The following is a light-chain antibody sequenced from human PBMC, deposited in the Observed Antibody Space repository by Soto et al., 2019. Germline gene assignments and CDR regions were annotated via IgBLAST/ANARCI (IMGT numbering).Light chain of an antibody. V-gene: IGLV1-40*01. Sequence: QSVLTQPPSVSGAPGQRVTISCTGSRSNIGAGYDVHWYQQLPGTAPNLLIYGNSNRPSGVPDRFSGSKSGTSASLAITGLQAEDEADYYCQSYDSSLSGYVVFGGGTKLIVL. J-gene: IGLJ2*01. CDR2: GNS. CDR3: QSYDSSLSGYVV. CDR1: RSNIGAGYD.